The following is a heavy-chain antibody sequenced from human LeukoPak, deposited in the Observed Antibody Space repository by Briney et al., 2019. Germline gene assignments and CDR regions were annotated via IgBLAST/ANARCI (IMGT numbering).Heavy chain of an antibody. V-gene: IGHV1-24*01. CDR1: GYTFTGYY. CDR3: ATDLGWSLT. Sequence: ASVKVSCKASGYTFTGYYMHWVRQAPGKGLEWMGGFDPEDGETIYAQKFQGRVTMTEDTSTDTAYMELSSLRSEDTAVYYCATDLGWSLTWGQGTLVTVSS. J-gene: IGHJ5*02. CDR2: FDPEDGET. D-gene: IGHD6-19*01.